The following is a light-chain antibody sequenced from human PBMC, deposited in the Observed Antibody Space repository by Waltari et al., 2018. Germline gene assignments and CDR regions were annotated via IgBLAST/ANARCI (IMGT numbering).Light chain of an antibody. J-gene: IGKJ1*01. CDR1: QSVSRA. CDR3: QHYVRLPVT. Sequence: EIVLTQSPGPLSLSPGERVILSCRGSQSVSRALAWYQQKPGQAPRLLIYGASNRATGIPDRFSGSGSETDFSLTISRLEPEDFAVYYCQHYVRLPVTFGQGTKVEIK. V-gene: IGKV3-20*01. CDR2: GAS.